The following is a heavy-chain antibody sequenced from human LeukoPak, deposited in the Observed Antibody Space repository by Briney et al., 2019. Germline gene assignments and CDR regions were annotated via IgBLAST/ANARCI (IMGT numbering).Heavy chain of an antibody. Sequence: GGSLRLSCAASGFTFSSYGMHWVRQAPGKGLEWVAFIRYDGSKKYYADSVKGRFTISRHNSKNTLYVQMNSLRAEDTAVYYCVRGVYCRSTSCRQIGVRYFGYWGQRTLVTV. CDR3: VRGVYCRSTSCRQIGVRYFGY. V-gene: IGHV3-30*02. CDR1: GFTFSSYG. J-gene: IGHJ4*02. CDR2: IRYDGSKK. D-gene: IGHD2-2*01.